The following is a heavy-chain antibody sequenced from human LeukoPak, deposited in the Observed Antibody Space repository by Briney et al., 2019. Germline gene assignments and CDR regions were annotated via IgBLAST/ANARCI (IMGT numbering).Heavy chain of an antibody. CDR3: ARGSTSTAPGWVY. D-gene: IGHD2-21*02. Sequence: PGGSLRLSCAASGFYFTDYAMSWARQAPGKGLEWLSAVSGNGDTKGYVDSVKGRFTISRDNSRNTVHLQIDNLRTEDTAVYYCARGSTSTAPGWVYWGHGTPVTVSS. J-gene: IGHJ4*01. CDR2: VSGNGDTK. V-gene: IGHV3-23*01. CDR1: GFYFTDYA.